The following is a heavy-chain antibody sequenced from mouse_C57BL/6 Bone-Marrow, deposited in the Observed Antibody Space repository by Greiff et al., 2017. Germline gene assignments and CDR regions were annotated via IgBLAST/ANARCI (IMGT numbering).Heavy chain of an antibody. Sequence: VQLKQSGAELMKPGASVKLSCKATGYTFTGYWIEWVKQRPGHGLEWIGEILPGSGSTNYNEKFKGKATFTADTSSNTAYMQLSSLTTEDADICYCAGGLIAGYVGAWFAYWGQGTLVTVSA. CDR1: GYTFTGYW. D-gene: IGHD2-2*01. V-gene: IGHV1-9*01. CDR2: ILPGSGST. CDR3: AGGLIAGYVGAWFAY. J-gene: IGHJ3*01.